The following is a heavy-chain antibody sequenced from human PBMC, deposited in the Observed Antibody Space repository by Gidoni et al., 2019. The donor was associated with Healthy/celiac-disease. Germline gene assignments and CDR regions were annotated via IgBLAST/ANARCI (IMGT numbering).Heavy chain of an antibody. V-gene: IGHV3-9*01. Sequence: EVQLVESGGGLVQPGRSLRLSCAASGFTFDDYAMHWVRQAPGKGLEWVSGISWNSGSIGYADSVKGRFTISRDNAKNSLYLQMNSLRAEDTALYYCAKDWGADSSGYYIDYWGQGTLVTVSS. D-gene: IGHD3-22*01. CDR3: AKDWGADSSGYYIDY. J-gene: IGHJ4*02. CDR2: ISWNSGSI. CDR1: GFTFDDYA.